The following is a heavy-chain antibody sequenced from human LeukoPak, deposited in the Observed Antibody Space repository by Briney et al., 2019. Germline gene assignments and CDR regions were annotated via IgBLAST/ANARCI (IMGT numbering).Heavy chain of an antibody. CDR1: GFTFSSYS. Sequence: PGGSLRLSCAASGFTFSSYSMNWVRQAPGKGLEWVSYISSSSSTIYYADSVKGRFTISRDNAKNSLYLQMNSLRAEDTAVYYCARGGSGSYRGVVYYFDYWGQGTLVTVSS. V-gene: IGHV3-48*01. J-gene: IGHJ4*02. CDR2: ISSSSSTI. D-gene: IGHD1-26*01. CDR3: ARGGSGSYRGVVYYFDY.